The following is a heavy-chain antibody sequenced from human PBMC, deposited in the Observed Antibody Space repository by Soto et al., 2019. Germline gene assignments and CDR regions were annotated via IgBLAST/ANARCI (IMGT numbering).Heavy chain of an antibody. D-gene: IGHD5-18*01. J-gene: IGHJ6*02. CDR2: IYYSGST. CDR1: GGSISSGGYY. CDR3: ARDSKSGYSYGPLYYYYGMDV. Sequence: SETLSLTCTVSGGSISSGGYYWSWIRQHAGKGLERIGYIYYSGSTYYNPSLKSRVTISVDTSKNQFSLKLSSVTAAVTAVYYCARDSKSGYSYGPLYYYYGMDVWGQGTTVTVSS. V-gene: IGHV4-31*03.